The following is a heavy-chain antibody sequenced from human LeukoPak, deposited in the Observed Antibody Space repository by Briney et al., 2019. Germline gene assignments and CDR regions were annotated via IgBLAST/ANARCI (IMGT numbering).Heavy chain of an antibody. J-gene: IGHJ3*02. CDR3: ARDRSAGGSYSYHDAFDI. V-gene: IGHV3-66*02. D-gene: IGHD1-26*01. Sequence: GGSLRLSCAASGFTVSSNYMSWVRQAPGKGLEWVSVIYSGGSTYYADSVKGRFTISRDNSKNTLYLQMNSLRAEDTAVYYCARDRSAGGSYSYHDAFDIWGQGTMVTVSS. CDR1: GFTVSSNY. CDR2: IYSGGST.